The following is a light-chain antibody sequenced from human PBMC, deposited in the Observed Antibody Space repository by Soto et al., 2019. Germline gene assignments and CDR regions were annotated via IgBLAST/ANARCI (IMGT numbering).Light chain of an antibody. J-gene: IGKJ1*01. V-gene: IGKV1-5*03. CDR1: QSISSW. Sequence: DIQMTQSPSTLSASVGDRVAINCRASQSISSWLAWYQQKPGKAPKLLIYKASSLESGVPSRFSGSGSGTEFTLTISSLQPDDFATYYCQQYNSPPWTFGQGTKVEIK. CDR3: QQYNSPPWT. CDR2: KAS.